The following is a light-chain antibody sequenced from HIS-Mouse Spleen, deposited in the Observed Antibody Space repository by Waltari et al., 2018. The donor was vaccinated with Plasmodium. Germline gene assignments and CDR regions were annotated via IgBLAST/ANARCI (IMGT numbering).Light chain of an antibody. CDR2: EDS. J-gene: IGLJ3*02. V-gene: IGLV3-10*01. CDR3: YSTDSSGNHRV. CDR1: ALPKTY. Sequence: SYELTQPPSVSVSPGQTARITCPGDALPKTYAYWYQQKSGQAPLLVIYEDSKRPPGIPERFSGSNSGTMATLTISGAQVEDEADYYCYSTDSSGNHRVFGGGTKLTVL.